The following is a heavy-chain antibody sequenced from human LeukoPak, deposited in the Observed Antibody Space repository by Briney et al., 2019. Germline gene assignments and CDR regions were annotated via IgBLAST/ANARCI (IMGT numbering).Heavy chain of an antibody. CDR3: TRSGYYNGYDY. Sequence: PGASVRLSCVASGFTFSGHWMHWVRQVPGKGLVAVARIAPDGSATTYADSVKGRFTISRDNAKNTLYLEMNSLTAEDTALYYCTRSGYYNGYDYWGQGTLVTVSS. V-gene: IGHV3-74*03. CDR2: IAPDGSAT. D-gene: IGHD3-10*01. CDR1: GFTFSGHW. J-gene: IGHJ4*02.